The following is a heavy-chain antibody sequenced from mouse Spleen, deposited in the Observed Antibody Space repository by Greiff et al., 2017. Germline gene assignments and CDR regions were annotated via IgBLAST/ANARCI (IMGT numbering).Heavy chain of an antibody. CDR1: GFAFSSYD. D-gene: IGHD4-1*01. Sequence: EVKVVESGGGLVKPGGSLKLSCAASGFAFSSYDMSWVRQTPEKRLEWVAYISSGGGSTYYPDTVKGRFTISRDNAKNTLYLQMSSLKSEDTAMYYCARRGTGPWFAYWGQGTLVTVPA. CDR3: ARRGTGPWFAY. CDR2: ISSGGGST. V-gene: IGHV5-12-1*01. J-gene: IGHJ3*01.